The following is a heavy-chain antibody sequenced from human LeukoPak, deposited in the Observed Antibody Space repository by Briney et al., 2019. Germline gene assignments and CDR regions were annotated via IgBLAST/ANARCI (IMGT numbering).Heavy chain of an antibody. CDR1: GYTFTSYY. J-gene: IGHJ6*03. CDR3: ARDLHKIMVRELRHYYYYMDV. V-gene: IGHV1-46*01. CDR2: INPSGGST. Sequence: GASVKVSCTASGYTFTSYYMHWVRQAPGQGLEWMGIINPSGGSTSYAQKLQGRVTMTRDMSTSTVYMELSSLRSEDTAVYYCARDLHKIMVRELRHYYYYMDVCGKGTTVTVSS. D-gene: IGHD3-10*01.